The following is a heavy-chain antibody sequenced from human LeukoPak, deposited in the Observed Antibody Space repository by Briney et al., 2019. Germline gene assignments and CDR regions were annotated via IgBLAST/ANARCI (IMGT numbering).Heavy chain of an antibody. CDR2: IYHSGST. V-gene: IGHV4-34*01. J-gene: IGHJ4*02. Sequence: SETLSLTCAVYGGSFSGYYWSWIRQPPGKGLEWIGEIYHSGSTNYNPSLKSRVTISVDKSKNQFSLKLSSVTAADTAVYYCAREEGSIAAAGTFDYWGQGTLVTVSS. CDR3: AREEGSIAAAGTFDY. CDR1: GGSFSGYY. D-gene: IGHD6-13*01.